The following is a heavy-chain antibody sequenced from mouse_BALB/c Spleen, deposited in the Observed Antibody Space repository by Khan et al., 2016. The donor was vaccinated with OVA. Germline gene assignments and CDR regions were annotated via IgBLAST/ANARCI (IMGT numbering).Heavy chain of an antibody. Sequence: VQLKESGPGLVKPSQSLSLTCTVTGYSITSDYAWNWIRQFPGNKLEWMGYISYSGRTSYNPSLKSRISVTRDTSKNQFFLPLNSVTTEDTATYYCAMGRTYWGQGTLVTVSA. D-gene: IGHD4-1*01. V-gene: IGHV3-2*02. CDR1: GYSITSDYA. CDR3: AMGRTY. CDR2: ISYSGRT. J-gene: IGHJ3*01.